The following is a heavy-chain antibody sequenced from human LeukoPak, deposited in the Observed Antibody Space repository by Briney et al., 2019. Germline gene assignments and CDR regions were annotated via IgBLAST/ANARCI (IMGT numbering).Heavy chain of an antibody. J-gene: IGHJ3*02. D-gene: IGHD3-10*01. CDR1: GFTFSSYG. CDR2: IRYDGSNK. Sequence: GGSLRLSCAASGFTFSSYGMHWVRQAPGKGLEWVAFIRYDGSNKYYADSVKGRFTISRENSKNTLYLQMNSLRAEDTAVYYCAKGERVLLWFGELLYHYDAFDIWGQGTMVTVSS. V-gene: IGHV3-30*02. CDR3: AKGERVLLWFGELLYHYDAFDI.